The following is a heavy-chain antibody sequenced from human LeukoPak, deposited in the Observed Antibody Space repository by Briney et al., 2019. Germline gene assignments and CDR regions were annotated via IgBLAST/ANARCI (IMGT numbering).Heavy chain of an antibody. J-gene: IGHJ4*02. CDR3: ARRAYDSSGYVVDY. CDR1: GYTFTGYY. V-gene: IGHV1-2*02. CDR2: INPNSGGT. Sequence: ASVKVSCKASGYTFTGYYMHWVRQAPGQGLEWMGWINPNSGGTNYAQKFQGRVTISADKSISTAYLQWSSLKASDTAMYYCARRAYDSSGYVVDYWGQGTLVTVSS. D-gene: IGHD3-22*01.